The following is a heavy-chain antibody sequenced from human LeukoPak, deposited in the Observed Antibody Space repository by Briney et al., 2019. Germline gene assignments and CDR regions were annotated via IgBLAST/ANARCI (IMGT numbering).Heavy chain of an antibody. CDR1: GFTFSNYA. D-gene: IGHD6-19*01. J-gene: IGHJ4*02. Sequence: GGSLRLSCAASGFTFSNYAMSWVRQAPGKGLEWVSAISDSGTNTYYADSVKGRFTISRDNSKNTLYLQMNSLRAEDTAVYYCAKDLVGQWLVPFDYWGQGTLVTVSS. CDR3: AKDLVGQWLVPFDY. V-gene: IGHV3-23*01. CDR2: ISDSGTNT.